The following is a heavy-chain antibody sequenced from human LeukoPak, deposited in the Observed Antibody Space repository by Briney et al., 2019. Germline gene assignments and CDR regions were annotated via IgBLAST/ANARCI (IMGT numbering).Heavy chain of an antibody. J-gene: IGHJ4*02. CDR2: TYYRYKWYN. V-gene: IGHV6-1*01. D-gene: IGHD1/OR15-1a*01. CDR3: ARGWNNLDY. Sequence: SQTLSLTCAISGDSVSSNSATWHWIRQSPSRVLECLGRTYYRYKWYNDYAVSVKSRITINPDTSKNQFSLQPTSVTPEYTAVYYCARGWNNLDYWGQGTLVTVSS. CDR1: GDSVSSNSAT.